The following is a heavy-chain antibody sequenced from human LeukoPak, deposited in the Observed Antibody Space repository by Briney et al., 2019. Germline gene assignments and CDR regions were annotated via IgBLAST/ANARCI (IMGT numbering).Heavy chain of an antibody. J-gene: IGHJ5*02. CDR2: IYASGST. CDR1: GGSISSGGYY. Sequence: TLSLTCTVSGGSISSGGYYWSWIRQTAGKGLEWIGLIYASGSTKYNPSLKSRVTISVDTSKNQFSLKLSSVTAADTAVYYCARGWFDPWGQGTLVTVSS. V-gene: IGHV4-61*02. CDR3: ARGWFDP.